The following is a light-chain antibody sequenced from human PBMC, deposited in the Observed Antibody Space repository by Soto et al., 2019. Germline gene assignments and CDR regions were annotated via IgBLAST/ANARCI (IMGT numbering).Light chain of an antibody. Sequence: EIVMTHSPVTLSVSPGERATLSCSASQSVSSNLAWYQQKPGQAPRLLISGASTRATGIPARFSGSGSGTEFTLTISSLQSEDFAVYYCQQYNNWPRTFGQGTKVDIK. J-gene: IGKJ1*01. CDR2: GAS. CDR1: QSVSSN. V-gene: IGKV3-15*01. CDR3: QQYNNWPRT.